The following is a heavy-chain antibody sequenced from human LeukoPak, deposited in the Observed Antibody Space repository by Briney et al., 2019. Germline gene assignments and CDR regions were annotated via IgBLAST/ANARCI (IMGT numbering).Heavy chain of an antibody. CDR2: ISGSGGST. J-gene: IGHJ5*02. CDR3: AKDSRGPYSSSFDWFDP. CDR1: GFTFSNAW. V-gene: IGHV3-23*01. Sequence: PGGSLRLSCAASGFTFSNAWMSWVRQAPGKGLEWVSAISGSGGSTYYADSVKGRFTISRDNSKNTLYLQMNSLRAEDTAVYYCAKDSRGPYSSSFDWFDPWGQGTLVTVSS. D-gene: IGHD6-13*01.